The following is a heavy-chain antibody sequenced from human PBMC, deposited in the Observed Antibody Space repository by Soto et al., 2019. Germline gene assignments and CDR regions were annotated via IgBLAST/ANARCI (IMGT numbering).Heavy chain of an antibody. D-gene: IGHD2-2*02. J-gene: IGHJ6*02. CDR1: GYTFTSYD. CDR3: ARAISPAAILYYYYYGMDV. V-gene: IGHV1-8*01. CDR2: MNPNSGNT. Sequence: GASVKVSCKASGYTFTSYDINWVRQATGQGLEWMGWMNPNSGNTGYAQKFQGRVTMTRNTSISTAYTELSSLRSEDTAVYYCARAISPAAILYYYYYGMDVWGQGTTVTVSS.